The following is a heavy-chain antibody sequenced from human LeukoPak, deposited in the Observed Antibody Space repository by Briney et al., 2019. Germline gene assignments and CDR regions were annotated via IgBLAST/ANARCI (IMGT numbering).Heavy chain of an antibody. CDR2: ISAYNGNT. CDR1: GYTFTSYG. D-gene: IGHD2-15*01. CDR3: ARDREVVVAEYYYYGMDV. J-gene: IGHJ6*02. V-gene: IGHV1-18*01. Sequence: GASVKVSCLASGYTFTSYGISWVRQAPGQGLEGMGWISAYNGNTNYAQKLQGRVTMTTDTSTSTAYMELRSLRSDDTAVYYCARDREVVVAEYYYYGMDVWGQGTTVTVS.